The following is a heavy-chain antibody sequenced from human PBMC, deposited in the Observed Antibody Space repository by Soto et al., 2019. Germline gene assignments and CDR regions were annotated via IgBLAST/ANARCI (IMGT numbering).Heavy chain of an antibody. CDR3: AKGVGLTSFVDY. CDR2: ISGSGGST. J-gene: IGHJ4*02. V-gene: IGHV3-23*01. D-gene: IGHD1-26*01. Sequence: EVQLLESGGDLVQPGGPLRLSCAASGFTFSIYAMSWVRQAPGKGLEWVSAISGSGGSTYYADSVKGRFTISRDNSKNTLYLQMNSLRAEDTAVYYCAKGVGLTSFVDYWGQGTLVTVSS. CDR1: GFTFSIYA.